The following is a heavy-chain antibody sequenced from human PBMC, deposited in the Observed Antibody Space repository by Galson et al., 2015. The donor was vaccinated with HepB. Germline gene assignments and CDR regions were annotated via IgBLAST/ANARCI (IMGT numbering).Heavy chain of an antibody. J-gene: IGHJ4*02. CDR3: ARDLSGAARYFDY. V-gene: IGHV3-48*01. D-gene: IGHD6-6*01. CDR1: GFSFSSYS. Sequence: SLRLSCAASGFSFSSYSMNWVRQAPGEGLEWISYISSSSSTTYYADSVKDRFTISRDNGKNSLYLQMNSLRAEDTAVYYCARDLSGAARYFDYWGQGTLVTVSS. CDR2: ISSSSSTT.